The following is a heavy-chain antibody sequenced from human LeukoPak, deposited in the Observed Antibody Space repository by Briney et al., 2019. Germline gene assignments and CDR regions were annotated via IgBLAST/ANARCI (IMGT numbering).Heavy chain of an antibody. CDR2: IKQDGSEK. J-gene: IGHJ6*03. V-gene: IGHV3-7*01. D-gene: IGHD3-16*01. CDR1: GFTFSSYD. CDR3: ARDWVGRLRYYYYYMDV. Sequence: PGGSLRLSCAASGFTFSSYDMSWVRQAPGKGLEWVANIKQDGSEKYYVDSVKGRFTISRDNAKNSLYLQMNSLRAEDTAVYYCARDWVGRLRYYYYYMDVWGKGTTVTISS.